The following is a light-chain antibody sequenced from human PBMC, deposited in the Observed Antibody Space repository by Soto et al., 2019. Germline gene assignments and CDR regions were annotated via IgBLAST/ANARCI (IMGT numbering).Light chain of an antibody. CDR1: SGSVSTNYY. Sequence: QTVVTQEPSFSVSPGGTVTRTCGLTSGSVSTNYYPSWYQQTPGQAPRTLIYNTNTRSSGVPDRFSGSILGNKAALAITGAQAHDESDYFCVLYMGGGNWVFGGGTKLTVL. V-gene: IGLV8-61*01. J-gene: IGLJ3*02. CDR3: VLYMGGGNWV. CDR2: NTN.